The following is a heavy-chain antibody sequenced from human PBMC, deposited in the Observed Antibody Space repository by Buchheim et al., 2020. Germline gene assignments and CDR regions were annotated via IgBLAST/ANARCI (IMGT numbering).Heavy chain of an antibody. V-gene: IGHV3-30*04. Sequence: QVQLVESGGGVVQPGRSMRLSCAASGFTFSSYAMHWVRPAPGKGLAWVAVISYDGSNKYYADSVKGRFTISRDNSKNTLYLQMNSLRAEDTAVYYCARVVTVTTDYYYYGMDVWGQGTT. CDR3: ARVVTVTTDYYYYGMDV. CDR2: ISYDGSNK. CDR1: GFTFSSYA. J-gene: IGHJ6*02. D-gene: IGHD4-17*01.